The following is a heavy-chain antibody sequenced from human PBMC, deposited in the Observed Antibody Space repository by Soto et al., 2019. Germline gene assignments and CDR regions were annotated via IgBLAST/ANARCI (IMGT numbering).Heavy chain of an antibody. D-gene: IGHD3-22*01. CDR2: ISAYNGNT. V-gene: IGHV1-18*04. J-gene: IGHJ3*02. CDR1: GYTFTSYG. CDR3: ARAGYYDSSGYYNGDAFDI. Sequence: ASVKVSCKASGYTFTSYGISWVRQAPGQGLDWMGWISAYNGNTNYAQKLQGRVTMTTDTSTSTAYMELRSLRSDDTAVYYCARAGYYDSSGYYNGDAFDIWGQGTMVTVSS.